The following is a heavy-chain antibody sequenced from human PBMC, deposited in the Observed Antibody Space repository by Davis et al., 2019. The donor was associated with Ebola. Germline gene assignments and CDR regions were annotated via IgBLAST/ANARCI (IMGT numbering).Heavy chain of an antibody. V-gene: IGHV4-59*01. CDR1: GGSISSYY. J-gene: IGHJ4*02. CDR2: ISYSGST. D-gene: IGHD3-3*02. CDR3: ARHGFAFHFDY. Sequence: MPGGSLRLSCTVSGGSISSYYWSWIRQPPGKGLEWIGYISYSGSTNYNPSLKSRVTISIDTSRNQFSLKLSSVTAADTAVYYCARHGFAFHFDYWGQGTLVTVSS.